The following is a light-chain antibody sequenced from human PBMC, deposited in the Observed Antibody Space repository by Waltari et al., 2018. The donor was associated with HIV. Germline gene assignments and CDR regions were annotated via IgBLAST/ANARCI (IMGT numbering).Light chain of an antibody. V-gene: IGKV1-5*03. CDR2: TTS. CDR3: QQYNTFSRT. J-gene: IGKJ1*01. Sequence: IHMTQSLSTRTAALGDRVNIPCRARQGISFCLAWYQQKPGEAPNLLIYTTSTFESGVPSRFSGSGSGTEFTLTISSLQPDDSATYYCQQYNTFSRTFGQGTKVAIK. CDR1: QGISFC.